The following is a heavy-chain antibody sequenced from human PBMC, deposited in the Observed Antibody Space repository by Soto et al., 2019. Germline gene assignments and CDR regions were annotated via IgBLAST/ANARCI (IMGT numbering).Heavy chain of an antibody. CDR3: ARDGRGIAAAGTDFDY. J-gene: IGHJ4*02. CDR1: GYTFTSYG. Sequence: ASVKVSCKASGYTFTSYGISWVRQAPGQGLEWMGWISAYNGNTNYAQKLQGRVTMTTDTSTSTAYMELRSLRSDDTAVYYCARDGRGIAAAGTDFDYWGQGTLVTVSS. V-gene: IGHV1-18*01. D-gene: IGHD6-13*01. CDR2: ISAYNGNT.